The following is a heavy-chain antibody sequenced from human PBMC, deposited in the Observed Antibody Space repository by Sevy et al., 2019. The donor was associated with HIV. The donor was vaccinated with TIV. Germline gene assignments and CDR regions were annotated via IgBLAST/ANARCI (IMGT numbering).Heavy chain of an antibody. J-gene: IGHJ6*02. CDR1: GFTFSNYN. D-gene: IGHD5-12*01. Sequence: GGSLRLSCAASGFTFSNYNMNWVRQAPWKGLEWVSYISSSSSIIYYADSVKGRFTIFRDDAKKSLYVQMNSLRAEDTAVYYCAREGGYTDQGMDVWGQGTTVTVSS. CDR3: AREGGYTDQGMDV. V-gene: IGHV3-48*01. CDR2: ISSSSSII.